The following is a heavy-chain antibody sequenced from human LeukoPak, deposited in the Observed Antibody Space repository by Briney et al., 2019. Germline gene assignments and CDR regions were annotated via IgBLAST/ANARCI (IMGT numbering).Heavy chain of an antibody. V-gene: IGHV4-34*01. D-gene: IGHD2-15*01. J-gene: IGHJ5*02. Sequence: SETLSLTCAVYGGSFSGYYWSWIRQPPGKGLEWIGEINHGGSTNYNPSLKSRVTISVDTSKNQFSLKLSSVTAADTAVYYCARGTLGYCSGGSCSWFDPWGQGTLVTVSS. CDR3: ARGTLGYCSGGSCSWFDP. CDR2: INHGGST. CDR1: GGSFSGYY.